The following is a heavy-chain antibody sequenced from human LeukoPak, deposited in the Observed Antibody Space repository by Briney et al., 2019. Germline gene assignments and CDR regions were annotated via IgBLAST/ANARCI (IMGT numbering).Heavy chain of an antibody. CDR2: IYYSGST. Sequence: PSETLSLTCTVSGGSISSYYWSWIRQPPGKGLEWIGYIYYSGSTNYNPSLKSRVTISVDTSKNQFSLKLSSVTAADTAMYYCARHVLHYYGSTAYYSPLDYWGQGTLVTVSS. CDR3: ARHVLHYYGSTAYYSPLDY. V-gene: IGHV4-59*08. J-gene: IGHJ4*02. D-gene: IGHD3-22*01. CDR1: GGSISSYY.